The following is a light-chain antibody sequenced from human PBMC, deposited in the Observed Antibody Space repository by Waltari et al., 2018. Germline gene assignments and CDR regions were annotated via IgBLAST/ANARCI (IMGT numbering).Light chain of an antibody. CDR3: QQSRQWPRRT. V-gene: IGKV3D-15*01. J-gene: IGKJ2*01. CDR1: ESVGTD. CDR2: YAN. Sequence: EIVMTQSPVTMSVSPGEGVTLSCTASESVGTDVAWYRHKPAQPPRLLIYYANARATGVPARISGSGSGTDFTFTISSLEPEDFAFYYCQQSRQWPRRTFGQGTKLEI.